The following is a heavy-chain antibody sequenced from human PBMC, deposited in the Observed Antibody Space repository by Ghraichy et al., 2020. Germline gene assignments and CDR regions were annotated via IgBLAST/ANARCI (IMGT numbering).Heavy chain of an antibody. CDR1: GFTFGAYA. D-gene: IGHD6-25*01. CDR3: ARGSGSGWLPLEF. J-gene: IGHJ4*02. CDR2: IGSESGNI. Sequence: SLRLSCAASGFTFGAYAMHWVRQAPGKGLEWVSGIGSESGNIAYADSVRGRFIVSRDNARSSLLLQMDRLRPDDTALYFCARGSGSGWLPLEFWGPGTLVTVSS. V-gene: IGHV3-9*01.